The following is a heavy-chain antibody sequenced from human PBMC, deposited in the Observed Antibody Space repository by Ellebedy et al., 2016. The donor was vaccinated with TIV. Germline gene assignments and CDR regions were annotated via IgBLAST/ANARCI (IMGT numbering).Heavy chain of an antibody. D-gene: IGHD1-1*01. Sequence: GGSLRLSXEASGFGFSRFGMHWVRQAPGKGLEWVAGIWYDGSSTYYAESLKGRVTISRDNSKNTLYVEMNSLRVEDTAIYYCARDYRTGSLWAGLVDFWGPGTLVTVSS. CDR2: IWYDGSST. CDR1: GFGFSRFG. V-gene: IGHV3-33*01. CDR3: ARDYRTGSLWAGLVDF. J-gene: IGHJ4*02.